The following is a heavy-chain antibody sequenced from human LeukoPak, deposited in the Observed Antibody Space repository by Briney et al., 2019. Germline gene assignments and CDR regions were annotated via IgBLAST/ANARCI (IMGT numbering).Heavy chain of an antibody. CDR1: GFPFSTHS. CDR2: IYSGGST. V-gene: IGHV3-66*04. J-gene: IGHJ4*02. D-gene: IGHD1-14*01. CDR3: AGHTELDY. Sequence: GGSLRLSCAASGFPFSTHSLNWVRQAPGKGLEWVSLIYSGGSTYYADSVKGRFTISRDNSKNTLYLQMNSLRAEDTALYYCAGHTELDYWGQGTLVIVSS.